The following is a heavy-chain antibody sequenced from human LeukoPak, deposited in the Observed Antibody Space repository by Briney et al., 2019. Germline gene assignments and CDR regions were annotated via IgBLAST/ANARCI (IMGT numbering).Heavy chain of an antibody. V-gene: IGHV3-21*01. D-gene: IGHD2-2*01. J-gene: IGHJ4*02. CDR3: ARGQFGYCSSTSCPSHLDY. CDR1: GFTFCSYS. Sequence: GGSLRLSCAASGFTFCSYSMNWVRQAPGKGLEWVSSISSSSSYIYYADSVKGRFTISRDNAKNSLYLQMNSLRAEDTAVYYCARGQFGYCSSTSCPSHLDYWGQGTLVTVYS. CDR2: ISSSSSYI.